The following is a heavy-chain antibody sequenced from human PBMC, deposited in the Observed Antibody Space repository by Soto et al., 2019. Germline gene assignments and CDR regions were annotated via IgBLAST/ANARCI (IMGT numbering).Heavy chain of an antibody. Sequence: PWGSLRISCATSVFTFSIYEMNWVRQAPGKGLEWVSYISSSGSTIYYADSVKGRFTISRDNAKNSLYLQMNSLRAEDTAVYYCARIPSNLGYFAWLLVPPIWGQGTMVTVSS. CDR3: ARIPSNLGYFAWLLVPPI. J-gene: IGHJ3*02. V-gene: IGHV3-48*03. CDR1: VFTFSIYE. CDR2: ISSSGSTI. D-gene: IGHD3-9*01.